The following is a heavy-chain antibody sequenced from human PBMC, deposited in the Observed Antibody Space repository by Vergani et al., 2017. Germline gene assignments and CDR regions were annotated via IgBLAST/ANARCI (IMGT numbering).Heavy chain of an antibody. CDR3: AKVDGVPAAISGYSGYAAD. CDR2: ISGSGGST. V-gene: IGHV3-23*04. Sequence: EVQLVETGGGLIQPGGSLRLSCAASGFTFSSYAMSWVRQAPGKGLEWVSAISGSGGSTYYADSVKGRFTISRDNSKNTLYLQMNSLRAEDTAVYYCAKVDGVPAAISGYSGYAADWGQGTLVTVSS. J-gene: IGHJ4*02. D-gene: IGHD5-12*01. CDR1: GFTFSSYA.